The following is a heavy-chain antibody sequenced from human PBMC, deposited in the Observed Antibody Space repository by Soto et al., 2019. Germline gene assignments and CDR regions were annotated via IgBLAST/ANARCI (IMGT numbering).Heavy chain of an antibody. J-gene: IGHJ4*02. D-gene: IGHD6-19*01. CDR2: IYYSGTT. V-gene: IGHV4-39*01. CDR1: GGSISSSSYY. Sequence: SETLSLTCTVSGGSISSSSYYWGWIRQPPGKGLEWIGSIYYSGTTYYNPSLKSRVTISVYTSKNQFSLNLSSVTAADTAVYYCARHPIAVAGTVGLLFDYWGQGTLVTVSS. CDR3: ARHPIAVAGTVGLLFDY.